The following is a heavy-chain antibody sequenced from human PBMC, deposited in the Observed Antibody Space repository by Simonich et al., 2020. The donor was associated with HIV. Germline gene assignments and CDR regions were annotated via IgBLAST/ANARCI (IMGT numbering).Heavy chain of an antibody. D-gene: IGHD6-19*01. CDR3: ARGRIAVVGGFDY. CDR1: GFTFSSYG. CDR2: IWKKGSNK. V-gene: IGHV3-33*01. J-gene: IGHJ4*02. Sequence: QVQLVESGGGVVQPGRSLRLSCAASGFTFSSYGMNWVRQAPGRGGRGGAIIWKKGSNKYYANSGKGRFTSSRDNSKNKLYLQMNSLRAEDTAVYYCARGRIAVVGGFDYWGQGTLVTVSS.